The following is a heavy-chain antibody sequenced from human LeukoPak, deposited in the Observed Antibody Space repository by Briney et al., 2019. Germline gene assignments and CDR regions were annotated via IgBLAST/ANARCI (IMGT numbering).Heavy chain of an antibody. J-gene: IGHJ5*02. D-gene: IGHD3-3*01. CDR2: INHSGST. CDR1: GGSFSGYY. V-gene: IGHV4-34*01. CDR3: ARGQGYDLWSGYYTHWFDP. Sequence: SETLSLTCAVYGGSFSGYYWSWIRQPPGKGLEWIGEINHSGSTNYNPSLKSRVTISVDTSKNQFSLKLSSVTAADTAVYYCARGQGYDLWSGYYTHWFDPWGQGTLVTVSS.